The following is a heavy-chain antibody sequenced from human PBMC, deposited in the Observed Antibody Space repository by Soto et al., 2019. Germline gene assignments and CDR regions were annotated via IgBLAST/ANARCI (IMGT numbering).Heavy chain of an antibody. V-gene: IGHV1-69*06. Sequence: QVQLVQSGAEVKKPGSSVKVSCKASGGTFNNYAISWVRQAPGQGLEWMGGIIPLFGTANYAQKFEGRVTITADKSTDTTYMKLSRPKSEELAVYYCARLIVEGYSVTYAVDYGGQGTLVTVSA. CDR1: GGTFNNYA. D-gene: IGHD1-26*01. CDR3: ARLIVEGYSVTYAVDY. CDR2: IIPLFGTA. J-gene: IGHJ4*02.